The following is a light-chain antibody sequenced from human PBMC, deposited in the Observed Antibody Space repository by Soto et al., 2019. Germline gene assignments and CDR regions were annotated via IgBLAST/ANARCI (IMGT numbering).Light chain of an antibody. CDR2: EVN. CDR1: SSDVGNYNR. Sequence: QSALTQPPSVSGSPGQSVTIPCTGTSSDVGNYNRVSWYQQPPGTAPKLIIYEVNNRPSGVPDRFSGSKSGNTASLTISGLQAEDESDYYCSSYTSSSTLVVFGGGTKLTV. CDR3: SSYTSSSTLVV. V-gene: IGLV2-18*02. J-gene: IGLJ2*01.